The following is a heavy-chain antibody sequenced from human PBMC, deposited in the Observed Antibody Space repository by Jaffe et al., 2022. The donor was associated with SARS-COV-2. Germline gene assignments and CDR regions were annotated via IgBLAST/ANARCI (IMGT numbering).Heavy chain of an antibody. CDR3: ARNLGACNGGTCFDHGDYFYYYHMDV. CDR2: MYYRGNA. J-gene: IGHJ6*03. V-gene: IGHV4-39*01. Sequence: QLHLQESGPGLVKPSETLSLTCTVSGGSISTSSYYWSWIRQPPGKGLEWIGSMYYRGNAYYNPSLKSRVTISVDTTNIQFSLKLSGVTAADTAVYYCARNLGACNGGTCFDHGDYFYYYHMDVWGKGTTVTVSS. CDR1: GGSISTSSYY. D-gene: IGHD2-15*01.